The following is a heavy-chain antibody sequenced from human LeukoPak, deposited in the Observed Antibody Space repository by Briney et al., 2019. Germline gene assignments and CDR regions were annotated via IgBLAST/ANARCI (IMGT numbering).Heavy chain of an antibody. J-gene: IGHJ4*02. Sequence: SETLSLTCTVSGGSISSRDHYWGWIRQPPGKGLEWIGCIYYSGSTYYNPSLKSRVTISVDTSKNQFSLKLSSVTAADTAVYYCAASQVVDMGGYCSGGSCDTFDYWGQGTLVTVSS. CDR1: GGSISSRDHY. CDR3: AASQVVDMGGYCSGGSCDTFDY. V-gene: IGHV4-39*07. D-gene: IGHD2-15*01. CDR2: IYYSGST.